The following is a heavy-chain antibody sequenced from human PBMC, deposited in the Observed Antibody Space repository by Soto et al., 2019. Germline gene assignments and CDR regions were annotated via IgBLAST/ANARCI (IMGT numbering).Heavy chain of an antibody. D-gene: IGHD3-9*01. V-gene: IGHV3-33*01. CDR1: GFTFSSYG. Sequence: QVQLVESGGGVVQPGRSLRLSCAASGFTFSSYGMHWVRQAPGKGLEWVAVIWYDGSNKYYADSVKGRFTISRDNSKNTLYLQMNSLRAEDTAVYYCARNPGRYYDILTRIYYYGMDVWGQGTTVTVSS. CDR3: ARNPGRYYDILTRIYYYGMDV. CDR2: IWYDGSNK. J-gene: IGHJ6*02.